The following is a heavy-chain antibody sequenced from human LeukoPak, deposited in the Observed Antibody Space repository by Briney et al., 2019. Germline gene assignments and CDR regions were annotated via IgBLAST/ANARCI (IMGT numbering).Heavy chain of an antibody. CDR3: ARGGGTSWLDY. V-gene: IGHV4-4*07. CDR1: GGSISNYY. Sequence: SETLSLTCTVSGGSISNYYWSWIRQPAGKGLEWIGRIYTGGSTNYNPPLKSRATMSVDTSKNQFSLKVSSVTAADTAVYYCARGGGTSWLDYWGQGTLVIVSS. CDR2: IYTGGST. D-gene: IGHD6-13*01. J-gene: IGHJ4*02.